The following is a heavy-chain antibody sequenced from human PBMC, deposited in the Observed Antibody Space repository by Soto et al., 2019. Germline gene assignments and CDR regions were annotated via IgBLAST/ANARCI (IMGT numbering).Heavy chain of an antibody. Sequence: EVQLVESGGGLVQPGGSLKLSCAASGFTFSGSAMHWVRQSSEKGMEWVGRIRSKINNYATSYAASVQGRFTISRDDSKNTAYLQMNSLKIEDTAIYLCTNFDSSGLPGKGPTWQDGACHIWGQGTTVTVSS. V-gene: IGHV3-73*02. CDR3: TNFDSSGLPGKGPTWQDGACHI. CDR1: GFTFSGSA. CDR2: IRSKINNYAT. D-gene: IGHD6-19*01. J-gene: IGHJ3*02.